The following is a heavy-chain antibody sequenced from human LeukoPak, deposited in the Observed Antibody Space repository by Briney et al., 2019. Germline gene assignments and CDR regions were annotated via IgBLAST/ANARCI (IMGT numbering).Heavy chain of an antibody. V-gene: IGHV4-59*01. CDR2: IYYSGST. J-gene: IGHJ4*02. D-gene: IGHD6-13*01. CDR1: GGSISTYY. Sequence: SETLSLTCTVSGGSISTYYWNWIRQPPGKGLEWIGYIYYSGSTNYNPSLKSRVTISVDTSKNQSSLKLNSVTAADSAVYYCARSGGYSSSWSLWGQGTLVTVSS. CDR3: ARSGGYSSSWSL.